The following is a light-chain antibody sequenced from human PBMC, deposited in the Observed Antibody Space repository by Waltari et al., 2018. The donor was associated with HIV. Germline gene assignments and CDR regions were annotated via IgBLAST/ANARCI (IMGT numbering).Light chain of an antibody. Sequence: QAGLTQPPSVSKGLRQTATLTCTGNRNNVGNQGAAWLQQHQGHPPKLLSYRNNNRPSGISERLSASRSGNTASLTITGLQPEDEADYYCSAWDSSLSALVFGGGTKLTVL. CDR2: RNN. CDR1: RNNVGNQG. V-gene: IGLV10-54*01. CDR3: SAWDSSLSALV. J-gene: IGLJ2*01.